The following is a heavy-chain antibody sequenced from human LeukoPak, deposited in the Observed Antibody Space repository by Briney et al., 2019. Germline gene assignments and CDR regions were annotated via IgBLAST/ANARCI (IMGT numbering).Heavy chain of an antibody. J-gene: IGHJ4*02. D-gene: IGHD4-17*01. CDR2: ISWNSGSI. Sequence: QPGRSLRLSCAASGFTFDDYAMHWVRQAPGKGLEWVSGISWNSGSIGYADSVKGRFTISRDNAKNSLYLQMNSLRAEDTAVYYCARDAVTTWEEYYFDYWGQGTLVTVSS. V-gene: IGHV3-9*01. CDR1: GFTFDDYA. CDR3: ARDAVTTWEEYYFDY.